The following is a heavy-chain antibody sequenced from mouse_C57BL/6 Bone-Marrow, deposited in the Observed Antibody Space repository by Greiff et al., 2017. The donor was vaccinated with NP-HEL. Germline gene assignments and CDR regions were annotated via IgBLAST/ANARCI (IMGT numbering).Heavy chain of an antibody. D-gene: IGHD1-1*01. J-gene: IGHJ2*01. CDR2: ISSGGSYT. Sequence: EVQVVESGGDLVKPGGSLKLSCAASGFTFSSYGMSWVRQTPDKRLEWVATISSGGSYTYYPDSVKGRFTISRDNAKNTLYLQMSSLKSEDTAMYYCARPPPYGSLFDYWGQGTTLTVSS. V-gene: IGHV5-6*01. CDR1: GFTFSSYG. CDR3: ARPPPYGSLFDY.